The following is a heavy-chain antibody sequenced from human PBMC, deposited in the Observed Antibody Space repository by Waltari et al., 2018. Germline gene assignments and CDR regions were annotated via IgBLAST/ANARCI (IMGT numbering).Heavy chain of an antibody. CDR2: SYSGGNT. J-gene: IGHJ4*02. CDR3: ARDPGGRYYFDY. V-gene: IGHV3-53*01. Sequence: EVQLVESGGGLIQPGGSLRLSCAASGFTVSSTYMSWVRQAPGKGLEWVSVSYSGGNTYYADSVKGRFTISRDNSKNTLYLQMNSLRADDTAVYYCARDPGGRYYFDYWGQGSLVTVSS. CDR1: GFTVSSTY. D-gene: IGHD1-26*01.